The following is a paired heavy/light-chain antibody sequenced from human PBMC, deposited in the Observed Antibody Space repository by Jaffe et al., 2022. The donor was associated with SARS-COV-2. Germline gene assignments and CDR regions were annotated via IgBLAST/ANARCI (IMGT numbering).Heavy chain of an antibody. Sequence: QVQLVESGGGVVQPGGSLRVSCAASGFTFSNFGMHWVRQAPGKGLEWVAVIWHDGSNKYYADSVKGRFTISRDNSKNTLYLQMNSLRGEDTAVYYCTRDIVNIWNVGAYWGQGTLVIVSS. CDR3: TRDIVNIWNVGAY. V-gene: IGHV3-33*01. CDR1: GFTFSNFG. CDR2: IWHDGSNK. D-gene: IGHD1-1*01. J-gene: IGHJ4*02.
Light chain of an antibody. V-gene: IGLV2-14*01. CDR1: SSDVGGYNY. CDR2: EVS. CDR3: SSCTSRNTLV. J-gene: IGLJ2*01. Sequence: QSALTQPASVSGSPGQSITISCTGTSSDVGGYNYVSWYQQHPGKAPKLIIYEVSNRPSGVSNRFSGSKSGNTASLTISGLQAEDEADYYCSSCTSRNTLVLGGGTKLTVL.